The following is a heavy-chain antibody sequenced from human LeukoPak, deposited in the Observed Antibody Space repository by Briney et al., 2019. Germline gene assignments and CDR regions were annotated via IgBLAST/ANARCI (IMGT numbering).Heavy chain of an antibody. J-gene: IGHJ4*02. CDR3: ARGWRIAVAGYYFDY. CDR1: GGSFSGYY. V-gene: IGHV4-34*01. CDR2: INHSGST. D-gene: IGHD6-19*01. Sequence: SETLSLSCAVYGGSFSGYYWSWIRQPPGKGLEWIGEINHSGSTNYNPSLKSRVTISVDTSKNQFSLKLGSVTAADTAVYYCARGWRIAVAGYYFDYWGQGTLVTVSS.